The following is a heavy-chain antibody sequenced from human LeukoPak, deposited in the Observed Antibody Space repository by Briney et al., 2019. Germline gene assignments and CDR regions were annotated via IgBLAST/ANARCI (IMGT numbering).Heavy chain of an antibody. CDR3: SRHVYGEGMVV. V-gene: IGHV4-59*08. Sequence: PSETLSLTCTVSGGSLNGYYWGWIRQPPGKGLECIGYIHSSEGTAHNASLKSRLTISLDTSKNQFSLTLSSVTAADTAVYYCSRHVYGEGMVVWGKGTTVTVSS. D-gene: IGHD4-17*01. CDR1: GGSLNGYY. CDR2: IHSSEGT. J-gene: IGHJ6*04.